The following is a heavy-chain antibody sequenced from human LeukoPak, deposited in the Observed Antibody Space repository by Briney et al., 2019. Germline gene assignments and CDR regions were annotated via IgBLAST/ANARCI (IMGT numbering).Heavy chain of an antibody. V-gene: IGHV3-30*18. CDR1: GFTFSTYG. Sequence: PGGSLRLSCAGSGFTFSTYGMHWVRQAPGKGLEWVAVISHDGSNRYYGDSVKGRFTISRDNSKNTLHLQMSSLRAEDTAVYYCAKDLYYDSRGPSGWGQGTLVTVSS. CDR2: ISHDGSNR. D-gene: IGHD3-22*01. CDR3: AKDLYYDSRGPSG. J-gene: IGHJ4*02.